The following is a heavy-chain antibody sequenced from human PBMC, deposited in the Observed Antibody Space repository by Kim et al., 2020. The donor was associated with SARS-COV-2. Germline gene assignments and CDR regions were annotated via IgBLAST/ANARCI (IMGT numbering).Heavy chain of an antibody. CDR2: IYHSGST. J-gene: IGHJ4*02. D-gene: IGHD3-10*01. CDR3: ARRQRFGEFDY. Sequence: SETLSLTCTVSGYSISSGYYWGWIRQPPGKGLEWIGSIYHSGSTYYNPSLKSRVTISVDTSKNQFSLKLSSVTAADTAVYYCARRQRFGEFDYWGQGTLVTVSS. CDR1: GYSISSGYY. V-gene: IGHV4-38-2*02.